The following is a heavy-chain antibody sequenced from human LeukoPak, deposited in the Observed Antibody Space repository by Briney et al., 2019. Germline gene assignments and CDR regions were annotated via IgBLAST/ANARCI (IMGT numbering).Heavy chain of an antibody. J-gene: IGHJ4*02. Sequence: GGSLRLSCAASGFTFSSYAMHWVRQAPGKGLEWVAVISYDGSNKYYADSVKGRFTISRDNAKKLVFLQMNSLRAEDTAIYYCATGGIQRYIADYWGQGALVTVSS. CDR1: GFTFSSYA. V-gene: IGHV3-30-3*01. D-gene: IGHD5-18*01. CDR3: ATGGIQRYIADY. CDR2: ISYDGSNK.